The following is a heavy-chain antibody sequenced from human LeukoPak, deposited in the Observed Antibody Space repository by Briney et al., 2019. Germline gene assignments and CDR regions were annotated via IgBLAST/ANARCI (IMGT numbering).Heavy chain of an antibody. J-gene: IGHJ4*02. CDR2: IRSKANSYAT. CDR3: TRREAGVYYFDY. Sequence: PGGSLRLSCAASGFTFSGSAMHWVRQASGKGLEWVGRIRSKANSYATAYAASVKGRFTISRDDPKNTAYLQMNSLKTEDTAVYYCTRREAGVYYFDYWGQGTLVTVSS. CDR1: GFTFSGSA. D-gene: IGHD3-10*01. V-gene: IGHV3-73*01.